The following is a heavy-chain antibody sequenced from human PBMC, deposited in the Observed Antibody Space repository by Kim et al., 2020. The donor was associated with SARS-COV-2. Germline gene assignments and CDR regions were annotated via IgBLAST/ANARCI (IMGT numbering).Heavy chain of an antibody. Sequence: SETLSLTCAVYGGSFSGYYWSWIRQPPGKGLEWIGEINHSGSTNYNPSLKSRVTISVDTSKNQFSLKLSSVTAADTAVYYCARRPYSSSWYENWFDPWGQGTLVTVSS. CDR1: GGSFSGYY. CDR3: ARRPYSSSWYENWFDP. V-gene: IGHV4-34*01. J-gene: IGHJ5*02. CDR2: INHSGST. D-gene: IGHD6-13*01.